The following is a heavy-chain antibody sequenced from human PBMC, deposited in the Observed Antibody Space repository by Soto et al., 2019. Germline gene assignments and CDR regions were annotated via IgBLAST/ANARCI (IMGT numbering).Heavy chain of an antibody. Sequence: EVQLVESGGGLVQPGGSLRLSCAASGFTVSSKYMTWVRQAPGKGLEWVSLIQSGGTTYYADSVKGRFTISRDTSENTLHLQLDSLRVEDTAVYYCARDDVFCDGGRCYGRPLDVWGKGTTVTVSS. CDR3: ARDDVFCDGGRCYGRPLDV. V-gene: IGHV3-66*01. CDR2: IQSGGTT. D-gene: IGHD2-15*01. J-gene: IGHJ6*04. CDR1: GFTVSSKY.